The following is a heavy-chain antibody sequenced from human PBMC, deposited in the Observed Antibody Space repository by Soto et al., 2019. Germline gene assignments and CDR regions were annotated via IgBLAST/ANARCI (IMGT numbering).Heavy chain of an antibody. CDR3: AREEDYGMDV. CDR1: GVSISSGGYY. V-gene: IGHV4-31*03. Sequence: SETLSLTCTVSGVSISSGGYYWSWIRQHPVKGLEWIGHIYYSESPYYNPSLKSRLSISVDTSKNQFSLKLSSVTAADTAVYYCAREEDYGMDVWGQGTSVT. CDR2: IYYSESP. J-gene: IGHJ6*02.